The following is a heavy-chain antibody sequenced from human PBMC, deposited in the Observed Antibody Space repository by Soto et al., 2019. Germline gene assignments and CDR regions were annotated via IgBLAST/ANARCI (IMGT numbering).Heavy chain of an antibody. Sequence: SETLCLTCAVSGGSISSSNWWSWLRQSPGKGLEWIGEIYHSGSTNYNPSVKSRVTISIDKSKNQFSLKLSSVTAADTAVYYCARTNFDILTGYGGLLYGIDVWSRGTTVTGSS. J-gene: IGHJ6*02. CDR1: GGSISSSNW. D-gene: IGHD3-9*01. CDR3: ARTNFDILTGYGGLLYGIDV. CDR2: IYHSGST. V-gene: IGHV4-4*02.